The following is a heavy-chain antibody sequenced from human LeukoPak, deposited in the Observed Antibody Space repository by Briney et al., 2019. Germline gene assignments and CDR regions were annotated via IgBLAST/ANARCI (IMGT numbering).Heavy chain of an antibody. CDR3: ARDLRLHQID. Sequence: GGSLRLSCAASGFTFSSYSMNWVRQAPGKGLEWVSYISSSSSTIYYADSVKGRFTISRDNAKNSLYLQMNSLRAEDTAVYYCARDLRLHQIDWGQGTLVTVSS. J-gene: IGHJ4*02. D-gene: IGHD3-16*01. CDR1: GFTFSSYS. CDR2: ISSSSSTI. V-gene: IGHV3-48*04.